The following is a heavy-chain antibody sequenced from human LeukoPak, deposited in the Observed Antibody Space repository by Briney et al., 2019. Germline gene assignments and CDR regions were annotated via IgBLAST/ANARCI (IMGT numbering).Heavy chain of an antibody. D-gene: IGHD5-24*01. J-gene: IGHJ3*02. CDR2: IYYSGST. V-gene: IGHV4-59*01. CDR1: GGSISSYY. CDR3: ARESGEMATIAAFDI. Sequence: PSETLSLTCTVSGGSISSYYWSWIRQPPGKGLEWIGYIYYSGSTNYNPSLKSRVTISVDTSKNQFSLKLSSVTAADAAVYYCARESGEMATIAAFDIWGQGTMVTASS.